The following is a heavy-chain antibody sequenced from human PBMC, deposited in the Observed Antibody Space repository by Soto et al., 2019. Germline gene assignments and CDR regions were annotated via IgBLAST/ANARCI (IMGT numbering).Heavy chain of an antibody. V-gene: IGHV3-11*06. CDR2: ISSTGSYA. J-gene: IGHJ4*02. D-gene: IGHD6-6*01. CDR1: GFTFRDYY. CDR3: ARDSSITPRPLDY. Sequence: LRLSCAASGFTFRDYYMSWIRQAPGKGLEWVSYISSTGSYAKYADSVKGRFTISRDNAKNSLYLQMNSLRAEDTAVYYCARDSSITPRPLDYWGQGTPVTVSS.